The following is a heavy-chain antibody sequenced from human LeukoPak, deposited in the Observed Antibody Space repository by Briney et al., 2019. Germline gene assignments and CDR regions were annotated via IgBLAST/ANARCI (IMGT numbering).Heavy chain of an antibody. CDR2: IRWNSGSI. V-gene: IGHV3-9*01. CDR1: GSSFDTYA. Sequence: GRCPRLSCAPVGSSFDTYALGCVRPPAGDCMGGVSAIRWNSGSIGYEDSVQGRFTISRDNARSSLYLQMNSLSVEVRAVYYCAKDRGWNSRDAFDIWGQGTVLSVSS. J-gene: IGHJ3*02. CDR3: AKDRGWNSRDAFDI. D-gene: IGHD1-1*01.